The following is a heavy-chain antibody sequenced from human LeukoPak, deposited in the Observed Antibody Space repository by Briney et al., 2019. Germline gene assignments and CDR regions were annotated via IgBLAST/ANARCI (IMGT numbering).Heavy chain of an antibody. CDR1: GYTFTSYG. Sequence: GASVKVSCKASGYTFTSYGISWVRHAPGQGLEWMGWISAYNGNTNYAQKLQGRVTMTTDTSTSTAYMELRSLRSDDTAVYYCARTPKASYYGDISGLPCLDYWGQGTLVTVSS. CDR3: ARTPKASYYGDISGLPCLDY. V-gene: IGHV1-18*01. CDR2: ISAYNGNT. J-gene: IGHJ4*02. D-gene: IGHD4-17*01.